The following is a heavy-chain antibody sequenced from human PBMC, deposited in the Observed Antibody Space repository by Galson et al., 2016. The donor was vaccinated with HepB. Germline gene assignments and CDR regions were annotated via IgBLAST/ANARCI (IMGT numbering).Heavy chain of an antibody. CDR1: GYTFTSYA. D-gene: IGHD5/OR15-5a*01. Sequence: SVKVSCKASGYTFTSYAMNWVRQAPGQGLEWMGWINTNTGNPTYAQGFTGRFVFSLDTSVSTAYLQISSLKAEDTAVYYCARDGADIVSTTLYYYYGMDVWGQGTTVTVSS. J-gene: IGHJ6*02. V-gene: IGHV7-4-1*02. CDR2: INTNTGNP. CDR3: ARDGADIVSTTLYYYYGMDV.